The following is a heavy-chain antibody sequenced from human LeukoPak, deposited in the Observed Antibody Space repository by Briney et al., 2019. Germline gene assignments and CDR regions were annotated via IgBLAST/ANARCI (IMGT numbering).Heavy chain of an antibody. D-gene: IGHD6-13*01. V-gene: IGHV3-7*01. CDR3: ARANNSSWHN. CDR1: GFTFSSNW. CDR2: IKPDGSAG. J-gene: IGHJ4*02. Sequence: GGSLRLSCAPSGFTFSSNWMSWVRHVPGRGLDWVAKIKPDGSAGYYAASVKGRFTVSRDNAKNSLYLQMNSLRVEDTAVYYCARANNSSWHNWGQGTLVTVSS.